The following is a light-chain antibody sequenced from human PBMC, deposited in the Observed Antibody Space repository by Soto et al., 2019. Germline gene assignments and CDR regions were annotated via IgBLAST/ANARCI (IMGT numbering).Light chain of an antibody. CDR2: GAS. J-gene: IGKJ4*01. CDR1: QSVSSG. Sequence: KASQSVSSGRLAWYQQTPGQAPRLLISGASTRATGVPARFSGSGSGTEFILTTRHLRSEAFAVYCRQQYHKWPLAFGGGTKVDIK. V-gene: IGKV3D-15*01. CDR3: QQYHKWPLA.